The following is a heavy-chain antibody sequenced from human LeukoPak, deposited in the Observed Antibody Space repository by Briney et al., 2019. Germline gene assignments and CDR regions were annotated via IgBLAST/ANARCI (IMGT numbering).Heavy chain of an antibody. D-gene: IGHD3-22*01. J-gene: IGHJ4*02. Sequence: GGSLRLSCAASGFTFSRYSMNWVRQAPGKGLEWVSSTSSSSYKYYADSVKGRFTISRDNAKNSLYLQMSSLRDEDTAVYYCAREGDDSGGYVPRPGDYWGQGTLVTVSS. CDR1: GFTFSRYS. CDR3: AREGDDSGGYVPRPGDY. V-gene: IGHV3-21*01. CDR2: TSSSSYK.